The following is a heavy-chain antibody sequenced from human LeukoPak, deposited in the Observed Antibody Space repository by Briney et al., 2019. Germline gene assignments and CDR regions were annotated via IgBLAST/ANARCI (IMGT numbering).Heavy chain of an antibody. CDR3: ARADWDTAMIDY. V-gene: IGHV3-7*01. Sequence: GGSLRLSCAASGFTFTNYWMSWVRQAPGTGLEWVANIKQDGNEKYYVDSVRGRFTITRDNAKNSLYLQMNSLRAEDTAVYYCARADWDTAMIDYWGQGTLVTVSS. D-gene: IGHD5-18*01. J-gene: IGHJ4*02. CDR2: IKQDGNEK. CDR1: GFTFTNYW.